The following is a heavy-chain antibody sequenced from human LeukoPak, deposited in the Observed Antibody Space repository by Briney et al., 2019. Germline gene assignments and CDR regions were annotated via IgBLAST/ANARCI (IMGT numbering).Heavy chain of an antibody. J-gene: IGHJ4*02. CDR1: GGSMSSYY. CDR2: IYYSGSA. CDR3: AREGRIAVAGTFDY. D-gene: IGHD6-19*01. Sequence: SETLSLTCTVSGGSMSSYYWSWIRQPPGKGLEWIGSIYYSGSAYYNPSLKSRVTISVDTSKNQFSLKLSSVTAADTAVYYCAREGRIAVAGTFDYWGQGTLVTVSS. V-gene: IGHV4-39*02.